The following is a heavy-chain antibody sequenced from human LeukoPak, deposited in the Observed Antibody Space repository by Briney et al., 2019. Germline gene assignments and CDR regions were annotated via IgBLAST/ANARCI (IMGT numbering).Heavy chain of an antibody. V-gene: IGHV3-23*01. D-gene: IGHD2-2*01. CDR1: GFTFSSYA. CDR2: ISGSGGST. CDR3: AKDYQPLLPFNYFDY. J-gene: IGHJ4*02. Sequence: PGGSLRLSCAASGFTFSSYAMSWVRQAPGKGLEWVSAISGSGGSTYYADSVKGRFTISRDNSKNTRYLQMNSLRAEDTAVYYCAKDYQPLLPFNYFDYWGQGTLVTVSS.